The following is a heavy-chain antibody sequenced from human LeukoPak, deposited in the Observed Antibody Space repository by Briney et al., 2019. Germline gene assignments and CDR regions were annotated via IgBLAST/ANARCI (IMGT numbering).Heavy chain of an antibody. CDR3: ARPPRDCSGGSCYEYYFDY. Sequence: GESLKISCKGSGYSFTSYWIGWVRHMPEKGLEWMGIIYPGDSDTRYSPSFQGQVTISADKSISTAYLQWSSLKASDTAMYYCARPPRDCSGGSCYEYYFDYWGQGTLVTVSS. CDR2: IYPGDSDT. D-gene: IGHD2-15*01. CDR1: GYSFTSYW. V-gene: IGHV5-51*01. J-gene: IGHJ4*02.